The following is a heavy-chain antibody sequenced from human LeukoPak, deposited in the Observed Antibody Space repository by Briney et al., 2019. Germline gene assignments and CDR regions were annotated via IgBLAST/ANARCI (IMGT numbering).Heavy chain of an antibody. V-gene: IGHV3-30*02. Sequence: GGSPRLSCATSGFTFSHYGMHWVRQPPGRGLDGVAHIRYDESDKYYADSVKGRFTISRDISKHTVYLQMNSLRVEDTDVYYCAKDFYSDFDYWGQGTLVTVSS. J-gene: IGHJ4*02. CDR2: IRYDESDK. CDR3: AKDFYSDFDY. D-gene: IGHD2-15*01. CDR1: GFTFSHYG.